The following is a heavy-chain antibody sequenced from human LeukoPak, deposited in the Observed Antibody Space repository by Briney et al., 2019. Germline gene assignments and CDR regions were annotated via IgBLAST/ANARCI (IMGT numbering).Heavy chain of an antibody. CDR1: GFTFSSYA. CDR2: ISGSGGST. V-gene: IGHV3-23*01. CDR3: AKEYQLSRAYYGMDV. J-gene: IGHJ6*02. Sequence: GGSLRLSCAASGFTFSSYAMSWVRQAPGKGLEWVSAISGSGGSTYYADSVKGRFTISRDNSKNTLYLQMNSLGAEDTAVYYCAKEYQLSRAYYGMDVWGQGTTVTVSS. D-gene: IGHD2-2*01.